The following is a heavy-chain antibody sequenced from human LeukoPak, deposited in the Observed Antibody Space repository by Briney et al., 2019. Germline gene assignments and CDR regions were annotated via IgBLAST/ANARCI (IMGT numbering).Heavy chain of an antibody. CDR1: GFTFSSYE. J-gene: IGHJ4*02. V-gene: IGHV3-48*03. CDR3: AGGLWFGDPPNY. Sequence: GRSLRLSCAASGFTFSSYEMNWVRQAPGKGLEWVSYISSSGSTIYYADSVKGRFTISRDNAKNSLYLQMNSLRAEDTAVYYCAGGLWFGDPPNYWGRGTLVTVSS. D-gene: IGHD3-10*01. CDR2: ISSSGSTI.